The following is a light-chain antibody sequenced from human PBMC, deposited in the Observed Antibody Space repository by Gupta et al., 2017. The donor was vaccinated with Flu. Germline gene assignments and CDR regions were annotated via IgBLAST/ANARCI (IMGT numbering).Light chain of an antibody. J-gene: IGLJ3*02. CDR1: SIDVGGFIY. CDR2: DVD. CDR3: CSFADICTLWV. Sequence: VTISCTGTSIDVGGFIYVSWYQRHPGKAPKLIIYDVDKRPSGVPDRFSGSKSGNTASLTISGLQTEDEADDYCCSFADICTLWVFGGGTKLTVL. V-gene: IGLV2-11*01.